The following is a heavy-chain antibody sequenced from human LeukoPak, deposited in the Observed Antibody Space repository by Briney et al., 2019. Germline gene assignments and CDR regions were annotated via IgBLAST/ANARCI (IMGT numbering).Heavy chain of an antibody. CDR1: GGSISSGDYY. CDR2: IYYSGST. J-gene: IGHJ3*02. D-gene: IGHD2-2*01. CDR3: ARDLEFYCSSTSCRAFDI. V-gene: IGHV4-30-4*01. Sequence: PSGTLSLTCTVSGGSISSGDYYWSWIRQPPGKGLAWIGYIYYSGSTYYNPSLKSRVTISVDTSKNQFSLKLSSVTAADTAVYYCARDLEFYCSSTSCRAFDIWGQGTMVTVSS.